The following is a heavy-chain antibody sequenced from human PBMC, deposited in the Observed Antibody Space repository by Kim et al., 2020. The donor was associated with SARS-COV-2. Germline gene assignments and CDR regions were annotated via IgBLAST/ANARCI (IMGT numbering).Heavy chain of an antibody. CDR2: LIPIIGIT. D-gene: IGHD2-2*01. CDR1: GGTFSSYA. CDR3: ARDTTISWSSTSCHMVYCGNDCSSVKDC. V-gene: IGHV1-69*04. J-gene: IGHJ4*02. Sequence: SVKVSCKASGGTFSSYAITWVRQAPGQGLEWMGRLIPIIGITNYAQKFQGRVTITADKSTSTAYMELSSLRSEDTAVYYCARDTTISWSSTSCHMVYCGNDCSSVKDCWGQKALGTLSS.